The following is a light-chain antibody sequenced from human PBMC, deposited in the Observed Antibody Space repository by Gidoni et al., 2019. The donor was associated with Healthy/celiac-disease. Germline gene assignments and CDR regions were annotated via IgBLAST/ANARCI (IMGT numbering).Light chain of an antibody. Sequence: LLLSPGERATLSSRASQSGSSSYLAWYQQKPGKAPRLLIYGASSRATGIPYRFSGSGSGTDFTLTISRLEPEDFAVYYCQQYGSSPYTFGQGTKLEIK. CDR2: GAS. CDR3: QQYGSSPYT. J-gene: IGKJ2*01. V-gene: IGKV3-20*01. CDR1: QSGSSSY.